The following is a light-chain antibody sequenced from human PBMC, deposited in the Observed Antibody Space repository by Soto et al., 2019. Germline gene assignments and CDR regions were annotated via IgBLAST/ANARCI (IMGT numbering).Light chain of an antibody. J-gene: IGLJ3*02. V-gene: IGLV2-8*01. CDR1: SSDVGGSNF. CDR2: EVS. Sequence: QSVLTQPPSASGSPGQSVTISCTGTSSDVGGSNFVSWYQQHPDKAPKLIIYEVSKRPSGVPDRFSASKSGNTASLTVSGLQAEDEADYYCSSYGGTNTVVFGGGTKLTVL. CDR3: SSYGGTNTVV.